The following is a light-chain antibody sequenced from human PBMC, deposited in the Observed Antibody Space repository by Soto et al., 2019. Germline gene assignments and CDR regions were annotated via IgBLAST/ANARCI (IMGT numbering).Light chain of an antibody. CDR2: STS. CDR3: MLSYGDAPEV. V-gene: IGLV7-43*01. J-gene: IGLJ2*01. Sequence: QAVVTQEPSLTVSPGGTVTLTCASSTGAVTSGYYPNWFQPKPGQAPRALIYSTSKKHYWTPARFSGSLLGVKAALTLSGVQPEDEAEYYCMLSYGDAPEVLGRRTKLTVL. CDR1: TGAVTSGYY.